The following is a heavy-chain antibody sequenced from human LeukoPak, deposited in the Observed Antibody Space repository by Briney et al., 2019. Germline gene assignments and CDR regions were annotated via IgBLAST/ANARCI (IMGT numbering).Heavy chain of an antibody. CDR1: GFTVSSKY. D-gene: IGHD6-19*01. V-gene: IGHV3-66*01. Sequence: PGGSLRLSCAASGFTVSSKYMGWVRQAPGKGLEWVSVIHPGGTIYYADSVKGTFTISRDNSKNTLYLEKNTLRVEDTAVYYCAMYSSAWYAVYWGQGTLVTVSS. CDR3: AMYSSAWYAVY. CDR2: IHPGGTI. J-gene: IGHJ4*02.